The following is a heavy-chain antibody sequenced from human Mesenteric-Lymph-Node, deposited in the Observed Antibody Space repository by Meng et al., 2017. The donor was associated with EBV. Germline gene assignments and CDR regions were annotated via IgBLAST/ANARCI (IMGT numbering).Heavy chain of an antibody. V-gene: IGHV4-30-4*08. J-gene: IGHJ4*02. CDR1: DDSISCGGYY. D-gene: IGHD3-22*01. CDR2: SIQSGST. Sequence: VHGQDLGPGLESPSQLLDPDGDVTDDSISCGGYYSSCVRQPPGQGLELIGYSIQSGSTYYNQSLYNRASLAGDAYKMDSSLRTTYVTAADMDVYYCAIVYYSDSSRLNTKDFLEYWGQGTLVTVSS. CDR3: AIVYYSDSSRLNTKDFLEY.